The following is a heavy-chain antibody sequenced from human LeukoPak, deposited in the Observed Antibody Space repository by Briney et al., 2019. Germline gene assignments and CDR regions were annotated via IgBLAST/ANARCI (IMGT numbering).Heavy chain of an antibody. CDR1: GYTFTSYG. V-gene: IGHV1-18*04. J-gene: IGHJ4*02. Sequence: ASVEVSCKASGYTFTSYGISFVLQAPGQGLEWMGWISAYNGNTNYAQKLQGRVTMTTDTSTSTAYMELRSLRSDDTAVYYCARDRGGYCSSTSCARGDYWGQGTLVTVSS. CDR3: ARDRGGYCSSTSCARGDY. D-gene: IGHD2-2*01. CDR2: ISAYNGNT.